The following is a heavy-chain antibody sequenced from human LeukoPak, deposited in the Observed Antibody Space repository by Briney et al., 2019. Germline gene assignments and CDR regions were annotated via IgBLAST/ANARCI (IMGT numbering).Heavy chain of an antibody. D-gene: IGHD3-10*01. V-gene: IGHV3-15*01. J-gene: IGHJ3*02. CDR2: VKSKADDGTT. CDR3: ATEGGSGNYYGDDAFGI. Sequence: GGSLRLSCEASGFSFTNTWMSWVRQAPGKGLEWVGRVKSKADDGTTDYAAPVQGRFTISRDDSKNTLSLQMNSLKTEDTAVYYCATEGGSGNYYGDDAFGIWGPVTMVTVSS. CDR1: GFSFTNTW.